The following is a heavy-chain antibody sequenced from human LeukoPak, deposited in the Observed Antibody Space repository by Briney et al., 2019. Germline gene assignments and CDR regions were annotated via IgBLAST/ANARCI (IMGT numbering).Heavy chain of an antibody. Sequence: TGGSLRLSCAASGFMLSGHNMNWVRQAPGKGLEWISYISSAGSNIYYADSVNGRFTISRDNAKNSLYLQMNSLRDEDTAVYYCARGMTTMDYWGQGTLVTVSS. D-gene: IGHD4-17*01. J-gene: IGHJ4*02. V-gene: IGHV3-48*02. CDR3: ARGMTTMDY. CDR2: ISSAGSNI. CDR1: GFMLSGHN.